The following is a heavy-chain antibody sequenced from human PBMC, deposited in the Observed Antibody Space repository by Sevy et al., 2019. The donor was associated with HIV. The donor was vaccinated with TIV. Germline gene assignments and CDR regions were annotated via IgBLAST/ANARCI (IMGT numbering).Heavy chain of an antibody. V-gene: IGHV1-24*01. CDR1: GYTLTELS. D-gene: IGHD3-22*01. CDR2: FDPEDGET. Sequence: ASVKVSCKVSGYTLTELSMHWVRQAPGKGLEWMGSFDPEDGETIYQQKFQGRVTLTEDTSTDIAYRELSSLRSEDTAVYYCATTKDYYDSSGYPFDYWGQGTLVTVSS. CDR3: ATTKDYYDSSGYPFDY. J-gene: IGHJ4*02.